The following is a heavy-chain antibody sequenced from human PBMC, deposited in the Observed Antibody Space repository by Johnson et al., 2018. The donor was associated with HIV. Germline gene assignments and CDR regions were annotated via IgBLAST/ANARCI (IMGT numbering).Heavy chain of an antibody. J-gene: IGHJ3*02. CDR2: IRYDGTNT. Sequence: QVQLVESGGGLVQPGGSLRLSCAASGFTFSDYYMSWIRQAPGKGLEWVAFIRYDGTNTYYDDSVRGRFTTSRDNAKKSLSLQLNSLRAEDTAVYYCARRGNYLADAFDIWGQGTMVTVSS. D-gene: IGHD1-7*01. CDR1: GFTFSDYY. CDR3: ARRGNYLADAFDI. V-gene: IGHV3-11*04.